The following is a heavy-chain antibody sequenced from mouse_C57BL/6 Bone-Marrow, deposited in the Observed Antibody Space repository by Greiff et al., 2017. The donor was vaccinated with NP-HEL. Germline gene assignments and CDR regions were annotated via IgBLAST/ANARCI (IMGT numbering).Heavy chain of an antibody. V-gene: IGHV1-76*01. CDR3: KRDGFFDY. J-gene: IGHJ2*01. CDR1: GYTFTDYY. CDR2: IYPGSGNT. Sequence: QVQLQQSGAELVRPGASVKLSCKASGYTFTDYYINWVKQRPGQGLEWIARIYPGSGNTYYNEKFKGKATLTAEKSSSTAYMQLSSLTSEDSAVCFSKRDGFFDYWGQGTTLTVSS. D-gene: IGHD2-3*01.